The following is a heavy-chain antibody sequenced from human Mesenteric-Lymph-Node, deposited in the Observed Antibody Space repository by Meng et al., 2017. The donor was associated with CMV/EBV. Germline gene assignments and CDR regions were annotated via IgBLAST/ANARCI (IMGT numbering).Heavy chain of an antibody. Sequence: ASLRLSCTVSGGSVSSGSYYWSWIRQPPGKGLEWIGYIYYSGSTNYNPSLKSRVTISVDTSKNQFSLKLSSVTAADTAVYYCARDKVEYYYGSGTDWFDPWGQGTLVTVSS. D-gene: IGHD3-10*01. CDR1: GGSVSSGSYY. V-gene: IGHV4-61*01. CDR3: ARDKVEYYYGSGTDWFDP. CDR2: IYYSGST. J-gene: IGHJ5*02.